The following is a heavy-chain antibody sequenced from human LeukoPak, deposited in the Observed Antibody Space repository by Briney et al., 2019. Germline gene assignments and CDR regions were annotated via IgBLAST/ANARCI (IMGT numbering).Heavy chain of an antibody. Sequence: GGSLRLSCAASGFTFSSYEMNWVRQAPGKGLERVSYISSSGSTIYYADSVKGRFTISRDNAKNSLYLQMNSLRAEDTAVYYCARDRYSSSWYRDYYMDVWGKGTTVTISS. J-gene: IGHJ6*03. D-gene: IGHD6-13*01. CDR1: GFTFSSYE. CDR2: ISSSGSTI. V-gene: IGHV3-48*03. CDR3: ARDRYSSSWYRDYYMDV.